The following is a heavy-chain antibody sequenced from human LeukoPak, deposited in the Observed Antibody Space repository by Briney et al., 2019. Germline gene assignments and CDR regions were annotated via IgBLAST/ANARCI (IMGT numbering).Heavy chain of an antibody. CDR1: GFTFSSYA. D-gene: IGHD6-13*01. J-gene: IGHJ4*02. CDR3: AQKTPGTHPFDY. Sequence: GGSLRLSCAASGFTFSSYAMTWVRQAPGKGLEWVSACGTSGDTYYADSVRGRFTIFRDNAKNTVYLQMSSLRAEDTAVYYCAQKTPGTHPFDYWGQGTLVTVSS. CDR2: CGTSGDT. V-gene: IGHV3-23*01.